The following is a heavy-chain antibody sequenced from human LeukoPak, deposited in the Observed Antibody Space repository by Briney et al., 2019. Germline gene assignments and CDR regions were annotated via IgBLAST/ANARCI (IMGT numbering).Heavy chain of an antibody. J-gene: IGHJ4*02. V-gene: IGHV3-30*02. Sequence: GGSLRLSCAASGFTFSSYGMHWVRQAPGKGLEWVAFIRYDGSNKYYADSVKGRFTISRDNAKNSLYLQMNSLKAEDTAVYYCATDSSSLYEVEYWGRGTLVTVSS. CDR2: IRYDGSNK. CDR3: ATDSSSLYEVEY. D-gene: IGHD6-13*01. CDR1: GFTFSSYG.